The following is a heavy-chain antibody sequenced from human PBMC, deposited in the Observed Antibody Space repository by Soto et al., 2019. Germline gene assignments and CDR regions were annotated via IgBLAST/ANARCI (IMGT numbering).Heavy chain of an antibody. D-gene: IGHD3-10*01. J-gene: IGHJ6*02. CDR3: VRPLPSGRNYGMDV. Sequence: PGESLRLSCTAYGLGVRNNYMSWVRQAPGMGLEWVSVIYNDGTTYYADSVKGRFTLSRDTSKNTLSLQMDSLRAEDTAVYYCVRPLPSGRNYGMDVWGQGTTVTVSS. V-gene: IGHV3-53*01. CDR1: GLGVRNNY. CDR2: IYNDGTT.